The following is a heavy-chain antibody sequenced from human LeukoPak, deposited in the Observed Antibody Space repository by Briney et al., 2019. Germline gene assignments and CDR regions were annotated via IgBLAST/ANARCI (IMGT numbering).Heavy chain of an antibody. CDR1: GGSISSYY. V-gene: IGHV4-59*01. J-gene: IGHJ5*02. D-gene: IGHD1-1*01. CDR3: ASGTVQLEAGGWFDP. CDR2: IYYSGST. Sequence: SETLSLTCTVSGGSISSYYWSWIRQPPGKGLEWIGYIYYSGSTNYNPSLKSRVTISVDTSKNQFSLKLSSVTAADTAVYYCASGTVQLEAGGWFDPWGREPWSPSPQ.